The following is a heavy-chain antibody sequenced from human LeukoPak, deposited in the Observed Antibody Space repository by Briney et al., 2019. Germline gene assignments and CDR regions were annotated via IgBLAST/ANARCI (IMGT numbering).Heavy chain of an antibody. CDR1: GISISDGRYY. J-gene: IGHJ3*02. CDR2: KYYSGSA. Sequence: SSQTLSLTCNVSGISISDGRYYWAWIRQRPGRGLEWIGYKYYSGSAKYNPSLKSRLTISIDTPENQCSLHLSSVTAADTAMYYCATPYCSSLSCLDVFNIWGQGRMVTVSS. CDR3: ATPYCSSLSCLDVFNI. V-gene: IGHV4-31*03. D-gene: IGHD2-2*01.